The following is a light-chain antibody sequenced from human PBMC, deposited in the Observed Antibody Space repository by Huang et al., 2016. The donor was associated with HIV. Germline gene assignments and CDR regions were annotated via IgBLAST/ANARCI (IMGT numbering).Light chain of an antibody. CDR3: QQYHNWPYT. Sequence: EIIMTQSPATLSLSPGEGASLSCRANQSVSTNFAWYLHRPGQSPRILYFGASTRASGLPGRFSGSGSGTQFTLTVSGLQSEDFAVYYCQQYHNWPYTFGQGTKLEI. J-gene: IGKJ2*01. V-gene: IGKV3-15*01. CDR2: GAS. CDR1: QSVSTN.